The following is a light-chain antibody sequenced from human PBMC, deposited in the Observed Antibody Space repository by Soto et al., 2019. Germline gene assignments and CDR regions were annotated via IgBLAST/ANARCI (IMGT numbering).Light chain of an antibody. Sequence: EIVMTQSPATLSVSPGERATLSCRASQSVSSNLAWYQQKPGQAPRLLIYGASTRATGIPARFSGSGSGTEFTLTISSLQSEDFAVYYCQQYNNSPLFGQGTKLEIK. CDR3: QQYNNSPL. CDR1: QSVSSN. V-gene: IGKV3-15*01. J-gene: IGKJ2*01. CDR2: GAS.